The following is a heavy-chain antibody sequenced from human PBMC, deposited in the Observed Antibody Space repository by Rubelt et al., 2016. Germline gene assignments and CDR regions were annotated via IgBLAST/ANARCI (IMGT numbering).Heavy chain of an antibody. CDR1: GYTLTELS. J-gene: IGHJ4*02. V-gene: IGHV1-24*01. D-gene: IGHD2-15*01. Sequence: QVQLVQSGAEVKKPGASVKVSCKVSGYTLTELSMNWVRQAPGKGLEWMGGFDPEDGETIYAKKFQGRVTMTDDTSTDTAYMELSSLRSEDTAVYYCATASPYCSGGSCYWGQGTLVTVSS. CDR3: ATASPYCSGGSCY. CDR2: FDPEDGET.